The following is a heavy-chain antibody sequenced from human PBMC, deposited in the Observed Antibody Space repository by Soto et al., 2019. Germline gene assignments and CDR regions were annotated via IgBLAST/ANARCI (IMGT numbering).Heavy chain of an antibody. CDR2: IPYSGGP. V-gene: IGHV4-59*01. J-gene: IGHJ5*02. CDR1: GGSMKNFF. D-gene: IGHD3-10*02. Sequence: QVQLQESSPGLVKPSETLSLTCTVSGGSMKNFFWSWIRQPPGEGLEWIGYIPYSGGPTYTPSLKSRVSIAIDTYRNQFSLRLTSVTTADTAVYYCAASEVGLISVLGTWGQGTQVTVSS. CDR3: AASEVGLISVLGT.